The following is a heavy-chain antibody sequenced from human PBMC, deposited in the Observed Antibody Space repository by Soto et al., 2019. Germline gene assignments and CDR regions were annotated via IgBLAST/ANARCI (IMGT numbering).Heavy chain of an antibody. Sequence: PGGSLRLSCAASGFTFTRYSMNWVRHAPGKGLEWVSSISSTTNYIYYGDSMKGRFTISRDNAKNSLYLEMNSLRAEDTAVYYCARESEDLTSNFDYWGQGTQVTVSS. J-gene: IGHJ4*02. CDR2: ISSTTNYI. V-gene: IGHV3-21*06. CDR1: GFTFTRYS. CDR3: ARESEDLTSNFDY.